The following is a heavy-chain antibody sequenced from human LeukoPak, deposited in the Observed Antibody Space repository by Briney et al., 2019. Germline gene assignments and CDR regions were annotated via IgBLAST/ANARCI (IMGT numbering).Heavy chain of an antibody. CDR3: AREYYYDSSGYYRY. CDR2: IKQDGSEK. D-gene: IGHD3-22*01. CDR1: GFTFSSYW. V-gene: IGHV3-7*03. Sequence: GGSLRLSCAASGFTFSSYWMSWVRQAPGKGLEWVANIKQDGSEKYYVDSVKGRFTISRDNAKNSLYLQMNSLRAEDTAVYYCAREYYYDSSGYYRYWGQETLVTVSS. J-gene: IGHJ4*02.